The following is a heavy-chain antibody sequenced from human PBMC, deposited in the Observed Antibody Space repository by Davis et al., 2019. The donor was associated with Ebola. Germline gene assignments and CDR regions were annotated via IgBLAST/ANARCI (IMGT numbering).Heavy chain of an antibody. CDR2: ISSDGSNK. CDR1: AFTFSSYG. D-gene: IGHD4-23*01. Sequence: PGGSLRPSCAASAFTFSSYGMHWVRPAPGKGLAWVAVISSDGSNKYYADSVKGRFTISINNSKNTLYLQMNSLRAEDTAVYYCAKVEVSYDFYFYMDGWGKGTSVTVSS. J-gene: IGHJ6*03. V-gene: IGHV3-30*18. CDR3: AKVEVSYDFYFYMDG.